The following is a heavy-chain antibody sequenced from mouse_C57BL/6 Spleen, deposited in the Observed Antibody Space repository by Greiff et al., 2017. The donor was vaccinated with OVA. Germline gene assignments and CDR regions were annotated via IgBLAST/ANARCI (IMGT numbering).Heavy chain of an antibody. CDR1: GFSLTSYA. J-gene: IGHJ3*01. CDR2: IWTGRGT. CDR3: ARIDGSSPFAY. D-gene: IGHD1-1*01. V-gene: IGHV2-9-1*01. Sequence: VQRVESGPGLVAPSQSLSITCTVSGFSLTSYAISWVRQPPGKGLEWLGVIWTGRGTNYNSALKSRLSISKDNSKSQVFLKMNSLQTDDTARYYCARIDGSSPFAYWGQGTLVTVSA.